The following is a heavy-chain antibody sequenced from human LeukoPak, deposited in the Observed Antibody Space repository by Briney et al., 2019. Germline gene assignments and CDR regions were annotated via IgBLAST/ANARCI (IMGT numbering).Heavy chain of an antibody. J-gene: IGHJ3*01. V-gene: IGHV3-23*01. Sequence: PGGSLRLSCAASGFTFTNYAMIWVRQAPEKGLEWVSTIHGGGDVTYYADSVKGRFTISRDNAESSVYLQMNSLRVDDTGLYYCTRDIDDVLTGDDAFDVWGQGTVVTVSS. CDR3: TRDIDDVLTGDDAFDV. D-gene: IGHD3-9*01. CDR1: GFTFTNYA. CDR2: IHGGGDVT.